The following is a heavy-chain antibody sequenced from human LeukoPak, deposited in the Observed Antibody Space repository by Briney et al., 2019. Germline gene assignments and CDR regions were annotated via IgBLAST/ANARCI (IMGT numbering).Heavy chain of an antibody. J-gene: IGHJ4*02. V-gene: IGHV1-24*01. Sequence: ASVKVSCKVSGYTLTQLSMHWVPQAPGTGLEWMGGFDPEDGETIYAQKLKGRATITEATSTDTAYMELSSLISEYTAVYYCATSLRSGGTDPLDYWGQGTLVTVSS. CDR3: ATSLRSGGTDPLDY. D-gene: IGHD5-12*01. CDR1: GYTLTQLS. CDR2: FDPEDGET.